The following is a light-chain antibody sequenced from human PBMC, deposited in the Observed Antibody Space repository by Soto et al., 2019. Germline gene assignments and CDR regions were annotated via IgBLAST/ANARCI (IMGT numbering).Light chain of an antibody. J-gene: IGKJ4*01. Sequence: IVLKQSPAPLSLAPGERAPLSCRTSQRVSSYLAWYQLRPGQAPRLLIYEGSSRATGIPARFRGSGFGTDVTLTVASQEPVDIAVYYCLQLRNFPRTCGGGNNGEIK. CDR2: EGS. CDR3: LQLRNFPRT. V-gene: IGKV3-11*01. CDR1: QRVSSY.